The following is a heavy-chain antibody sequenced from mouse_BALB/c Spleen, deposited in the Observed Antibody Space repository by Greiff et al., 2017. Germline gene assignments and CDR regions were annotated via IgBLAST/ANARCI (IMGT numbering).Heavy chain of an antibody. V-gene: IGHV1-77*01. CDR2: IYPGSGNT. J-gene: IGHJ3*01. D-gene: IGHD6-5*01. Sequence: QVQLQQSGAELARPGASVKLSCKASGYTFTDYYINWVKQRTGQGLEWIGEIYPGSGNTYYNEKFKGKATLTADKSSSTAYMQLSSLTSEDSAVYFCARLLSPYWGQGTLVTVSA. CDR1: GYTFTDYY. CDR3: ARLLSPY.